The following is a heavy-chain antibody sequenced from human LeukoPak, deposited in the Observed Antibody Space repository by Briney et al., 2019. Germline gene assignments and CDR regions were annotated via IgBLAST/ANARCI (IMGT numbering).Heavy chain of an antibody. CDR2: IKQDGSEK. Sequence: GGSLRLSCAASGFTFSSYWMNWVRQAPGKGLEWVANIKQDGSEKYYVDSVKGRFTISRDNAKNSLYLQMNSLRAEDTAVYYCAKRAPRDSSGWYESDYWGQGTLVTVSS. J-gene: IGHJ4*02. CDR1: GFTFSSYW. CDR3: AKRAPRDSSGWYESDY. V-gene: IGHV3-7*01. D-gene: IGHD6-19*01.